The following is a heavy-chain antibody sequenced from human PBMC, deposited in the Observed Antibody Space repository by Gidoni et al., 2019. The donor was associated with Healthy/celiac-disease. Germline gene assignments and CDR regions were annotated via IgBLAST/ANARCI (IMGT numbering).Heavy chain of an antibody. CDR2: IYYSGST. CDR1: GGPISSCDYY. D-gene: IGHD3-10*01. Sequence: VQLQESGPGLVKPSPPLSLTCTVSGGPISSCDYYWSWILQPPGKGLEWIGYIYYSGSTYYNPSLKSRVTISVDTSKNQFSLKLSSGTAADTAVYYCARDRGARGGTWGQGTLVTVSS. V-gene: IGHV4-30-4*01. J-gene: IGHJ5*02. CDR3: ARDRGARGGT.